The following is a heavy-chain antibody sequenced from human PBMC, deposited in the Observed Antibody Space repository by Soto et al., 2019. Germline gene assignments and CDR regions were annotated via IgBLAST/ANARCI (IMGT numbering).Heavy chain of an antibody. CDR1: GYTFTSYG. CDR3: ARSGYYDSSGYSWFDP. D-gene: IGHD3-22*01. CDR2: ISASNGKT. Sequence: ASVKGSFKASGYTFTSYGLSWVCQAPGQGLEWMGWISASNGKTNYAQNLPGRVTLTTXXXXXXPXMXPXSXRSDDTAVYYCARSGYYDSSGYSWFDPWG. J-gene: IGHJ5*02. V-gene: IGHV1-18*04.